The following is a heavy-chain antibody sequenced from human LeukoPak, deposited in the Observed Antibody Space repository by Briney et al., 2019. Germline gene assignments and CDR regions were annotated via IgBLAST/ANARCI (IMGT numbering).Heavy chain of an antibody. CDR3: ARYSRDSNGYFSH. Sequence: GGSLRLSCAGTAFTFSTYAMSWVRQAPGKGLEWVSTISGSGGSTYYADSVKGRFTISRDNAKNSLYLQMNSLRAEDTAVYYCARYSRDSNGYFSHWGQGTLVTVSS. D-gene: IGHD3-22*01. J-gene: IGHJ4*02. V-gene: IGHV3-23*01. CDR2: ISGSGGST. CDR1: AFTFSTYA.